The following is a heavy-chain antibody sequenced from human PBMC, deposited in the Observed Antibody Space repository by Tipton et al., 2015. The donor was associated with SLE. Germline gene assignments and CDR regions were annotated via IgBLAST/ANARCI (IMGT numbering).Heavy chain of an antibody. V-gene: IGHV4-38-2*01. CDR1: GYSISSGYY. D-gene: IGHD3-10*01. CDR3: ARVGFGGSYQENYFDY. CDR2: IYHSGST. Sequence: TLSLTCAVSGYSISSGYYWGWIRQPPGKGLEWIGEIYHSGSTNYNPSLKSRVTISVDKSKKQFSMKLRSVTAADTAVYYCARVGFGGSYQENYFDYWGQGTLVTVSS. J-gene: IGHJ4*02.